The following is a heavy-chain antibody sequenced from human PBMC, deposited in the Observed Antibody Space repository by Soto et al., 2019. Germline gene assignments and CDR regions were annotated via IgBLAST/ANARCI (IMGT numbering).Heavy chain of an antibody. D-gene: IGHD2-15*01. CDR1: GGSITGYY. CDR3: AAAPRY. V-gene: IGHV4-59*01. CDR2: IYYTGST. Sequence: QVQLQESGPGLVKPSETLSLTCTVSGGSITGYYWSWIRQPPGKGLEWIGYIYYTGSTDHNPSLKSRVTISLDTSKNQVSLPLTSVTAADTAVYYCAAAPRYWGQGTLVTVSS. J-gene: IGHJ4*02.